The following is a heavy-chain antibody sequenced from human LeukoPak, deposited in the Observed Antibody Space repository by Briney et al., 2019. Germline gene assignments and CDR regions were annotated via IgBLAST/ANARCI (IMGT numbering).Heavy chain of an antibody. J-gene: IGHJ5*02. CDR2: IYYSGST. CDR3: ARDYYYDSRSFDP. Sequence: SETLSLTCTVSGGSISSSSYYWGWIRQPPVKGLEWIGSIYYSGSTYYNPSLKRRVTISVDTSKNQFSLKLSSVTAADTAVYYCARDYYYDSRSFDPWGQGTLVTVSS. CDR1: GGSISSSSYY. V-gene: IGHV4-39*07. D-gene: IGHD3-22*01.